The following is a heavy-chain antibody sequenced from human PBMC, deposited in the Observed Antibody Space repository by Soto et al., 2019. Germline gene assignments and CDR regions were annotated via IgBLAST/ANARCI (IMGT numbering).Heavy chain of an antibody. D-gene: IGHD2-2*02. CDR3: ARRYCSSTSCYRSWFDP. J-gene: IGHJ5*02. V-gene: IGHV1-18*01. CDR2: ISAYNGNT. CDR1: GYTFTSYG. Sequence: ASVKVSCKASGYTFTSYGISWVRQAPGQGLEWMGWISAYNGNTNYAQKLQGRVTMTTDTSTSTAYMELRSLRSDDTAVYYCARRYCSSTSCYRSWFDPWGQGTLVTVSS.